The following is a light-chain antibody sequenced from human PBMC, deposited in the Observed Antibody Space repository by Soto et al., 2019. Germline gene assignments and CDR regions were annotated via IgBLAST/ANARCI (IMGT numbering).Light chain of an antibody. Sequence: QSVLTQPPSVSAAPGQKVTISCSGSNSNIGNNYVSWYQQLPGTAPKLLIYDNNKRPSGIPARFSGSKSGTSATLGITGLQTGDEADYYCGTWDSSLSAVAFGGGTKLTVL. V-gene: IGLV1-51*01. CDR3: GTWDSSLSAVA. CDR1: NSNIGNNY. J-gene: IGLJ2*01. CDR2: DNN.